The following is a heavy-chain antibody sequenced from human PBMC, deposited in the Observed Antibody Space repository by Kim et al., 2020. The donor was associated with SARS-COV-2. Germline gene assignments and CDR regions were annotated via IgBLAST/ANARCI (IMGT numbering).Heavy chain of an antibody. Sequence: ASVKVSCKASGYTFTSYAMHCVRQAPGQRLEWMGWINAGNGNTKYSQKFQGRVTITRDTSASTAYMELSSLRSEDTAVYYCAREEARFLEWLLIGGVNGMDVWGQGTTVTVSS. CDR2: INAGNGNT. D-gene: IGHD3-3*01. J-gene: IGHJ6*02. CDR1: GYTFTSYA. V-gene: IGHV1-3*01. CDR3: AREEARFLEWLLIGGVNGMDV.